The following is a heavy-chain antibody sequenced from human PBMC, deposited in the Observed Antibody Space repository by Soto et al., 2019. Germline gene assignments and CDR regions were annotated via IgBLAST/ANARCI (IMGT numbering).Heavy chain of an antibody. V-gene: IGHV1-2*02. CDR3: ARDEGRITMVRRVLNYYYGMDV. D-gene: IGHD3-10*01. CDR2: INPNSGGT. Sequence: GASVKVSCKASGYTFTGYYMHWVRQAPGQGLEWMGWINPNSGGTNYAQKFQGRVTMTRDTSISTAYMELSRLRSDDTAVYYCARDEGRITMVRRVLNYYYGMDVWGQGNTVTVSS. CDR1: GYTFTGYY. J-gene: IGHJ6*02.